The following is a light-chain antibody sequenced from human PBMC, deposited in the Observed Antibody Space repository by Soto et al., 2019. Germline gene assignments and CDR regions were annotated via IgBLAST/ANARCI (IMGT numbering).Light chain of an antibody. J-gene: IGKJ1*01. CDR1: QSISTW. CDR2: KAS. CDR3: QQYNPSSRT. V-gene: IGKV1-5*03. Sequence: DIQMTQSPSTLSAFVGDRVTITCRASQSISTWLAWYQQKPGKVPKLLIFKASSLQSGVPSRFSGSGSGTDSTLTISSQHPDDFATYYRQQYNPSSRTFGQGTKVEIK.